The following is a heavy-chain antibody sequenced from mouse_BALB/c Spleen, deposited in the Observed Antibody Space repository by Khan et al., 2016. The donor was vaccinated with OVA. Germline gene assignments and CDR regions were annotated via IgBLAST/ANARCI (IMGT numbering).Heavy chain of an antibody. D-gene: IGHD2-13*01. CDR2: ISDGGSYT. CDR3: ARGYYGDPFAY. Sequence: EVELVESGGGLVKPGGSLKLSCAASGFTFSDYYMYWVRQTPEKRLEWVATISDGGSYTYYPDGVKGRFTISRDDAKNDLYLQMSSLKSEDTAIYYGARGYYGDPFAYWGQGTLVTVSA. CDR1: GFTFSDYY. V-gene: IGHV5-4*02. J-gene: IGHJ3*01.